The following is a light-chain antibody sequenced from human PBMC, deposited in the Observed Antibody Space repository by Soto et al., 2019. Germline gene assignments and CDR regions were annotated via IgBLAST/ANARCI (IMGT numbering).Light chain of an antibody. CDR2: AAS. CDR1: QTIYSY. CDR3: HQNFNYPRT. V-gene: IGKV1-8*01. J-gene: IGKJ1*01. Sequence: AIQMTQSPSSVSASTGDRVTISCRATQTIYSYLAWYQQKPGKPPNLLIYAASTLQSGVPSRFNGSGSGTDFTHTITALQSEHSATYYCHQNFNYPRTFGQGTKVDTK.